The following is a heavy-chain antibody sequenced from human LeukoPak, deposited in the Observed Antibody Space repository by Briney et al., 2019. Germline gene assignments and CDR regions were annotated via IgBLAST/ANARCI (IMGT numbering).Heavy chain of an antibody. CDR3: AKNWGGPGY. CDR2: ISYDGSNK. V-gene: IGHV3-30*18. CDR1: GFTFSNAW. D-gene: IGHD7-27*01. J-gene: IGHJ4*02. Sequence: GGSLRLSCAASGFTFSNAWMHWVRQAPGKGLEWVAVISYDGSNKYYADSVKGRFTISRDNSKNTLYLQMNSLRAEDTAVYYCAKNWGGPGYWGQGTLVTVSS.